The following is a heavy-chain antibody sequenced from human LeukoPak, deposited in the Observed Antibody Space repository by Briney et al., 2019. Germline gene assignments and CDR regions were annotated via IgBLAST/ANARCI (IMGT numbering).Heavy chain of an antibody. CDR2: IYYSGST. CDR3: ARVVGNHDPYWFDP. D-gene: IGHD1-14*01. J-gene: IGHJ5*02. V-gene: IGHV4-59*01. CDR1: GGSISSYY. Sequence: SETLSLTCTVSGGSISSYYWSWIRQPPGKGLEWIGYIYYSGSTNYNPSLKSRVTISVDTSKNQFSLKLSSVTAADTAVYYCARVVGNHDPYWFDPWGQGTLVTVSS.